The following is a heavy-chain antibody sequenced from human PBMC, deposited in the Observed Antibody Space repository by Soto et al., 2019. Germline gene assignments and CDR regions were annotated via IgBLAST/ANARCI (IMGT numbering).Heavy chain of an antibody. Sequence: ASVKVSCKAPGDTFTSYYLNWVRQAPGQGLEWMGVINPHGGSTKYAQKFQGRVTLTTDTPTSTVYMEMRSLTSDDTAVYYCARVSYGSGGPYGFDIWGQGTMVTVSS. V-gene: IGHV1-46*01. CDR3: ARVSYGSGGPYGFDI. CDR2: INPHGGST. CDR1: GDTFTSYY. D-gene: IGHD6-19*01. J-gene: IGHJ3*02.